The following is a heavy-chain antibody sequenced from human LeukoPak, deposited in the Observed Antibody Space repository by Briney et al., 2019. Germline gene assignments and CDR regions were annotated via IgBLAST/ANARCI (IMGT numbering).Heavy chain of an antibody. CDR1: GGSFSGYY. Sequence: SETLSLTCAVYGGSFSGYYWSWLRQPPGKGLEWIGEINHSGSTNYNPSLKSRVTISVDTSKNQFSLKLSSVTAADTAVYYCARVGEAAYTYYYYYMDVWGKGTTVTVSS. J-gene: IGHJ6*03. D-gene: IGHD3-16*01. V-gene: IGHV4-34*01. CDR3: ARVGEAAYTYYYYYMDV. CDR2: INHSGST.